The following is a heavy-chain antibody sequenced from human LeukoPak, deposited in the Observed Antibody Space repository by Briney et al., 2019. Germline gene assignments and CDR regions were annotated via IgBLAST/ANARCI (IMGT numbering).Heavy chain of an antibody. Sequence: PGGSLRLSCAASGFTFSSCAMSWVRQAPGKGLEWVSAISGSGGSTYYADSVKGRFTISRDNSKNTLYLQMNSLRAEDTAVYFCATLPRGHLFDSWGQGTLVTVSS. V-gene: IGHV3-23*01. J-gene: IGHJ4*02. CDR1: GFTFSSCA. CDR2: ISGSGGST. D-gene: IGHD3-10*01. CDR3: ATLPRGHLFDS.